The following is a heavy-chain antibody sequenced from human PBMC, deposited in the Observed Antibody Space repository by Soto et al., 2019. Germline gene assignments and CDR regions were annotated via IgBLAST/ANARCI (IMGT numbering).Heavy chain of an antibody. CDR3: ARGHSSSWSPGRNYYYYGMDV. CDR1: GYTFTSYG. CDR2: ISAYNGNT. V-gene: IGHV1-18*01. Sequence: ASVKVSCKASGYTFTSYGISWVRQAPGQGLEWMGWISAYNGNTTYAQKLQGRVTMTTDTSTSTAYMELRSMRSDDTAVYYCARGHSSSWSPGRNYYYYGMDVWGQGTTVTVSS. J-gene: IGHJ6*02. D-gene: IGHD6-13*01.